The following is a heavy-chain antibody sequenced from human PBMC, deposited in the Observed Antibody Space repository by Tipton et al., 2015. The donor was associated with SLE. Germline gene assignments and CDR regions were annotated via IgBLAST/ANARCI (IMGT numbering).Heavy chain of an antibody. D-gene: IGHD3-22*01. Sequence: QLVQSGAEVKKPGESLKISCKGSGYSFTSYWIGWVRQMPGKGLEWMGIIYPGDSDTRYSPSFQGQVTISADKSISTAYLQWSSLEASDTAMYYCARVFYDSSGYPYYFDYWGQGTLVTVSS. CDR2: IYPGDSDT. CDR1: GYSFTSYW. V-gene: IGHV5-51*01. J-gene: IGHJ4*02. CDR3: ARVFYDSSGYPYYFDY.